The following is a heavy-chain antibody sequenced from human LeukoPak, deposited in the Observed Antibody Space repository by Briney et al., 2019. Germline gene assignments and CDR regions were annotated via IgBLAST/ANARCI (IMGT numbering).Heavy chain of an antibody. CDR1: GYSISSGYY. D-gene: IGHD6-19*01. V-gene: IGHV4-38-2*01. Sequence: SETLSLTCAVSGYSISSGYYWGWIRQPPGKGLEWIGSIYHSGSTYYNPSLKSRITISVDTSKNQFSLKLSSVTAADTAVYYCARFIAVAGFDYWGQGTLVTVSS. CDR2: IYHSGST. J-gene: IGHJ4*02. CDR3: ARFIAVAGFDY.